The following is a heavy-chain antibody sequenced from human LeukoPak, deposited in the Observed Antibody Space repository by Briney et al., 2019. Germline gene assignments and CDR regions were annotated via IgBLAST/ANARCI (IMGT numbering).Heavy chain of an antibody. CDR1: GGAISIYY. CDR2: IYNSGST. V-gene: IGHV4-59*01. CDR3: TRGSIAYYYMGV. D-gene: IGHD3-22*01. Sequence: SETLSLTCSVSGGAISIYYWSWIRQPPGKGLEWIGYIYNSGSTNYNPSLKSRVTISVDTSKNQFSLKLSSVTAADTAVYYCTRGSIAYYYMGVWGKGTTVTISS. J-gene: IGHJ6*03.